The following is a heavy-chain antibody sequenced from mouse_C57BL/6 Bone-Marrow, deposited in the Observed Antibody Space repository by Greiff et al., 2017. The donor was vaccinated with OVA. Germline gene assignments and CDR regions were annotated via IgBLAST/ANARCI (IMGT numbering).Heavy chain of an antibody. Sequence: VQLQQSGPELVKPGASVKISCKASGYAFSSSWMNWVKQRPGKGLEWIGRIYPGDGDTNYNGKFKGKATLTADKSSSTAYMQLSSLTSEDSAVYFCLQLSLYYFDYWGQGTTLTVSS. CDR2: IYPGDGDT. V-gene: IGHV1-82*01. CDR3: LQLSLYYFDY. D-gene: IGHD3-2*02. CDR1: GYAFSSSW. J-gene: IGHJ2*01.